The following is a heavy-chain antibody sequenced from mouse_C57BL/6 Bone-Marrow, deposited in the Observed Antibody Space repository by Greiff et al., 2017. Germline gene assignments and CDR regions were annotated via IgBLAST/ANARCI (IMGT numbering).Heavy chain of an antibody. D-gene: IGHD1-1*01. CDR2: IHPNSGST. V-gene: IGHV1-64*01. CDR3: ARRGLYYVSTYWYFDV. CDR1: GYTFTSYW. J-gene: IGHJ1*03. Sequence: QVQLQQPGAELVKPGASVKLSRKASGYTFTSYWMHWVKQRPGQGLEWIGMIHPNSGSTNYNEKFKSKATLTADKSSSTAYMQLSSLTSEDSAVYYCARRGLYYVSTYWYFDVWGTGTTVTVSS.